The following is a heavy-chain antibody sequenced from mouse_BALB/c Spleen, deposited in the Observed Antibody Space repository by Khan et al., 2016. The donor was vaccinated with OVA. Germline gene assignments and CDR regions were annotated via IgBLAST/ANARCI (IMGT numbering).Heavy chain of an antibody. J-gene: IGHJ1*01. CDR1: GYNFTSYW. CDR3: ARRSYCGTRNFDD. CDR2: IYPGSGST. D-gene: IGHD1-1*01. Sequence: QVQLQQSGAELVKPGTSVKLSCKASGYNFTSYWIHWVKLRPGQGLEWIGAIYPGSGSTNYNEKFKSKAALTVDTSSSTAYMQLSSLASEDSALYYCARRSYCGTRNFDDWGAGTTVTVSS. V-gene: IGHV1-55*01.